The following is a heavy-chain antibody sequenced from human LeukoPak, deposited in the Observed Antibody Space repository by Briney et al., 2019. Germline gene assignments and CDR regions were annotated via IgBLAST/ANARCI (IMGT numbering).Heavy chain of an antibody. V-gene: IGHV4-34*01. CDR2: INHSGST. CDR3: ARGVRGNSSSWYNWFDP. Sequence: SETLSLTCAVYGGSFSGYYWSWIHQPPGKGLEWIGEINHSGSTNYNPSLKSRVTISVDTSENQFSLKLSSVTAADTAVYYCARGVRGNSSSWYNWFDPWGQGTLVTVSS. CDR1: GGSFSGYY. D-gene: IGHD6-13*01. J-gene: IGHJ5*02.